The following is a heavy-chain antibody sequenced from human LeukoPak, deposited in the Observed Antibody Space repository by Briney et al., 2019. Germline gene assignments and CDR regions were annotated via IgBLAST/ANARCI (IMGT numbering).Heavy chain of an antibody. V-gene: IGHV1-46*01. Sequence: ASVKVSCKASGYTFTGYYMHWVRQAPGQGLEWMGIINPSGGSTSYAQKFQGRVTMTRDTSTSTVYMELSSLRSEDTAVYYCAREVRVGATLSYYYGMDVWGQGTTVTVSS. CDR2: INPSGGST. J-gene: IGHJ6*02. D-gene: IGHD1-26*01. CDR1: GYTFTGYY. CDR3: AREVRVGATLSYYYGMDV.